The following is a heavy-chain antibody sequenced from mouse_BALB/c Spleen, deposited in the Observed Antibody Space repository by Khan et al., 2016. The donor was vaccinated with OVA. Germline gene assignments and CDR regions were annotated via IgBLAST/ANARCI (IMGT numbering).Heavy chain of an antibody. V-gene: IGHV7-3*02. J-gene: IGHJ4*01. CDR3: ARVGWGYAMDY. CDR2: IRNHANGSTT. Sequence: EVELVESGGGLVQPGGSLRLSCATSGFTLTDYYMCWVRQPPGKALEWVGFIRNHANGSTTEHSASVKGRFTISRDNTQRIVYLHLNTLKAEDRATYDGARVGWGYAMDYWGQGTSVTVSS. CDR1: GFTLTDYY.